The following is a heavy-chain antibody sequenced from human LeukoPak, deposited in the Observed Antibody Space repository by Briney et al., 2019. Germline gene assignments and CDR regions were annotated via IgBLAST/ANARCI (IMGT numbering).Heavy chain of an antibody. CDR3: AKSGLRFLEWLPHFDY. D-gene: IGHD3-3*01. V-gene: IGHV3-21*01. CDR1: GFTFSSYS. Sequence: NSGGSLRLSCAASGFTFSSYSMNWVRQAPGKGLEWVSSISSSSSYIYYADSVKGRFTISRDNAKNSLYLQMNSLRAEDTAVYYCAKSGLRFLEWLPHFDYWGQGTLVTVSS. CDR2: ISSSSSYI. J-gene: IGHJ4*02.